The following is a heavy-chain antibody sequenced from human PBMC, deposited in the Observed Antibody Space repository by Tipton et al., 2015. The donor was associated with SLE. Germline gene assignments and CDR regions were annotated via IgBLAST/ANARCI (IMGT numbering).Heavy chain of an antibody. CDR2: IYTSGSS. Sequence: TLSLTCTVSGGSISSGNYYWSWIRQPAGKGLEWIGRIYTSGSSNYNPSLKSRVTISVDTSKNQFSLKLSSVTAADTAVYYCARGPGRDWGQGTLVTVSS. CDR3: ARGPGRD. D-gene: IGHD1-1*01. V-gene: IGHV4-61*02. CDR1: GGSISSGNYY. J-gene: IGHJ4*02.